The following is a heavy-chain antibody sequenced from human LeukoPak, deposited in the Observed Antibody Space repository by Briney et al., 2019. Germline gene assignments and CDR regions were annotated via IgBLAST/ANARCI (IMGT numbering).Heavy chain of an antibody. J-gene: IGHJ3*02. Sequence: GGSLRLSCAASGFTFSSYGMHWVRQAPGKGLEWVAFIRYDGSNKYYADSVKGRFTISRDNSKNTLYLQMNSLRAEGTAVYYCAKDYDILTGYYHAFDIWGQGTMVTVSS. CDR2: IRYDGSNK. V-gene: IGHV3-30*02. CDR1: GFTFSSYG. CDR3: AKDYDILTGYYHAFDI. D-gene: IGHD3-9*01.